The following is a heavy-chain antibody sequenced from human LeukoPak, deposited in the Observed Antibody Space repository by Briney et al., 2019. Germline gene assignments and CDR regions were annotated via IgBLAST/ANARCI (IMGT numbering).Heavy chain of an antibody. CDR1: GFTFSSYG. CDR3: AKEGTYYPFDY. Sequence: GSLRLSCAASGFTFSSYGMHWVRQAPGKGLEWVAVISYDGSNKYYADSVKGRFTISRDNSKNTLYLQMNSLRAEDTAVYYCAKEGTYYPFDYWGQGTLVTVSS. J-gene: IGHJ4*02. D-gene: IGHD1-26*01. V-gene: IGHV3-30*18. CDR2: ISYDGSNK.